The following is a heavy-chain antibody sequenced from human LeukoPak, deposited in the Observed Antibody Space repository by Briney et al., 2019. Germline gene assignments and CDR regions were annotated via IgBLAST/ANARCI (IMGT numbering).Heavy chain of an antibody. CDR1: GYSISSGYY. J-gene: IGHJ3*02. CDR2: IYHSESA. Sequence: PSQALSLTCTVSGYSISSGYYWGWIRQPPGKGLEWIGSIYHSESADYNPSLKSRVTISVDTTRNQFSLKLRSVTAADTAVYYCARRRDGYNYHAFDIWGQGTMVTVSS. CDR3: ARRRDGYNYHAFDI. V-gene: IGHV4-38-2*02. D-gene: IGHD5-24*01.